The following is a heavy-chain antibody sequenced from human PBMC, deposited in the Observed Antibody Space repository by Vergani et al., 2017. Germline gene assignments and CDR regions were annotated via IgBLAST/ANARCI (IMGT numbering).Heavy chain of an antibody. CDR3: AKGLATKKYSSSSFSY. V-gene: IGHV3-9*01. CDR1: GFTFDDYA. D-gene: IGHD6-6*01. Sequence: EVQPVESGGGLVQPGRFLRLFCAASGFTFDDYAMHWVRQAPGKGREWVSGISWNSGSIGYADSVKGRFTISRDNAKNSLYLQMNSLRAEDTALYYCAKGLATKKYSSSSFSYWGQGTLVTVSS. J-gene: IGHJ4*02. CDR2: ISWNSGSI.